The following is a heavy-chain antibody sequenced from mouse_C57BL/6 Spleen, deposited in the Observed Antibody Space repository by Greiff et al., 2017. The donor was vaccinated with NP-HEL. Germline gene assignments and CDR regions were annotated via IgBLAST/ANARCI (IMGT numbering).Heavy chain of an antibody. D-gene: IGHD1-1*01. Sequence: VQLQQPGAELVMPGASVKLSCKASGYTFTSYWMHWVKQRPGQGLEWIGEIDTSDSYTNYNQKFKGKSTLTVDKSSSTAYMQLSSLTSEDSAVYYCARNYYYGSRGWFAYWGQGTLVTVSA. V-gene: IGHV1-69*01. CDR3: ARNYYYGSRGWFAY. J-gene: IGHJ3*01. CDR2: IDTSDSYT. CDR1: GYTFTSYW.